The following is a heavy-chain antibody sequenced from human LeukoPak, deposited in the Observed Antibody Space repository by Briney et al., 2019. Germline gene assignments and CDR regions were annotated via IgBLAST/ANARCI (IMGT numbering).Heavy chain of an antibody. J-gene: IGHJ4*02. CDR2: IHTSGSP. D-gene: IGHD3-9*01. V-gene: IGHV4-59*10. CDR3: PIVVSDFEILAGTRDF. Sequence: SETLSLTCAVYGGSFSGFYWRWIRPPAGKGLEWIGRIHTSGSPNYNPSLKSRATISVDTSKNQFSLKLGAVTAADPAGFYCPIVVSDFEILAGTRDFGGQGNLVTLSS. CDR1: GGSFSGFY.